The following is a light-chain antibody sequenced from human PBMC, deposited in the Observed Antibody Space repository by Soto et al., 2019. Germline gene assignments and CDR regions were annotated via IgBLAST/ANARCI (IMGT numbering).Light chain of an antibody. CDR3: QQYYSFPRT. Sequence: GDRATITCRASQSISIYLNWYQLKPGKAPNLLIYGASYLKSGVPSRFSGSGSGTDFTLTISCLQPEDFATYYCQQYYSFPRTFGQGTKVDIK. CDR2: GAS. CDR1: QSISIY. J-gene: IGKJ1*01. V-gene: IGKV1-39*01.